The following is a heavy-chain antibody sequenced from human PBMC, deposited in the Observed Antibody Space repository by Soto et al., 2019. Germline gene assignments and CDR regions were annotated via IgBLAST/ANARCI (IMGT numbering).Heavy chain of an antibody. CDR2: IWNDGSHA. J-gene: IGHJ4*02. CDR3: ARDQTDSGGYSDS. V-gene: IGHV3-33*01. Sequence: PGGSLRLSCYGSGFPFRSYGIQWVRQAPGKGLEWLGLIWNDGSHAYYADSVKGRFTISRDNSKNTVFLQVSNLRAEDTAVYFCARDQTDSGGYSDSWGQGTLVTIPS. D-gene: IGHD2-15*01. CDR1: GFPFRSYG.